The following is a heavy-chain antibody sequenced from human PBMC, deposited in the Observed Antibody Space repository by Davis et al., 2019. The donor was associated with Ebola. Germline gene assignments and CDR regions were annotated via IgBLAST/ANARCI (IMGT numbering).Heavy chain of an antibody. D-gene: IGHD6-19*01. CDR3: ARGSYSSGPDY. CDR2: IYYSGST. V-gene: IGHV4-61*01. J-gene: IGHJ4*02. Sequence: PSETLSLTCTVSGGSVSSGSYYWSWIRQPPGKGLEWIGYIYYSGSTNYNPSLKSRVTISVDTSKNQFSLKLSSVTAADTAVYYCARGSYSSGPDYWGQGTLVTVSS. CDR1: GGSVSSGSYY.